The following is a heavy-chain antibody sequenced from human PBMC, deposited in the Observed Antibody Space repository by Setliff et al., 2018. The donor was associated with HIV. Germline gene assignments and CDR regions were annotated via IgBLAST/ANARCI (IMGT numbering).Heavy chain of an antibody. Sequence: GASVKVSCKASGGTFSDYAINWVRQAPGQGLEWMGGIIPIFGTTNYAQKFWGRVTITTHESTSTAYMELSSLRSEDTAVYYCARDFGGYCSSMSCPGLFDPWGQGTLVTVSS. J-gene: IGHJ5*02. CDR2: IIPIFGTT. CDR1: GGTFSDYA. CDR3: ARDFGGYCSSMSCPGLFDP. V-gene: IGHV1-69*05. D-gene: IGHD2-2*01.